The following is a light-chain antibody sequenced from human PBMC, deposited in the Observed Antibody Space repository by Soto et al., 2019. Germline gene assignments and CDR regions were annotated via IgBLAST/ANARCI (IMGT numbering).Light chain of an antibody. CDR2: DAS. V-gene: IGKV1-5*01. CDR1: QSISSW. CDR3: QQYNSFWT. Sequence: DILMTQSPSTLAASVGDRVTITCRASQSISSWLAWYQQKPGKAPKLLIYDASSLESGVPSRFSGSGSGTEFILTISSLQPDDFATYYCQQYNSFWTFGQGTKVDIK. J-gene: IGKJ1*01.